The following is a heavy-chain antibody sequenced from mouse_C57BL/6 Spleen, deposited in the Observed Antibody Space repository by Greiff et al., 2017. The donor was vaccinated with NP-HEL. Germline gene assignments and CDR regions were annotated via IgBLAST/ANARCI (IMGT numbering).Heavy chain of an antibody. D-gene: IGHD1-1*01. J-gene: IGHJ1*03. CDR1: GYSITSGYY. CDR3: ARDRDYYGWYFDV. CDR2: ISYDGSN. Sequence: EVQRVESGPGLVKPSQSLSLTCSVTGYSITSGYYWNWIRQFPGNKLEWMGYISYDGSNNYNPSLKNRISITRDTSKNQFFLKLNSVTTEDTATYYCARDRDYYGWYFDVWGTGTTVTVSS. V-gene: IGHV3-6*01.